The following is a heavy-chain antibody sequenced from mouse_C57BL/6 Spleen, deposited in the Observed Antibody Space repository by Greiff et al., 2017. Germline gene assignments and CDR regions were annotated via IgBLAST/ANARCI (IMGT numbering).Heavy chain of an antibody. CDR2: INPSTGGT. CDR3: ARWATVVATPFDY. D-gene: IGHD1-1*01. J-gene: IGHJ2*01. CDR1: GYSFTGYY. V-gene: IGHV1-42*01. Sequence: VQLQQSGPELVKPGASVKISCKASGYSFTGYYMNWVKQSPEKSLEWIGEINPSTGGTTYNQKFKAKATLTVDKSSSTAYMQLKSLTSEDSAVYYCARWATVVATPFDYWGQGTTLTVSS.